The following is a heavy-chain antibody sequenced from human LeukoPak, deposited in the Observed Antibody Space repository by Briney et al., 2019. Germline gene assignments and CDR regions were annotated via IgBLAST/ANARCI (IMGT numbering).Heavy chain of an antibody. V-gene: IGHV1-18*01. CDR2: ISAYNGNT. Sequence: ASVKVSCKASGYTFTSYGISWVRQAPGQGLEWMGWISAYNGNTNYAQKFQGRVTMTRDTSISTAYMELSRLRSDDTAVYYCARPLPYSSSWPYDYWGQGTLVTVSS. J-gene: IGHJ4*02. CDR1: GYTFTSYG. CDR3: ARPLPYSSSWPYDY. D-gene: IGHD6-13*01.